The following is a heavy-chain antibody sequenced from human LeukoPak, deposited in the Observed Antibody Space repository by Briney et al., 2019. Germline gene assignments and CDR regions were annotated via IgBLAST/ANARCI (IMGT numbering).Heavy chain of an antibody. D-gene: IGHD2-15*01. CDR1: GGSISSYY. J-gene: IGHJ4*02. V-gene: IGHV4-59*01. Sequence: SETLSLTCSVSGGSISSYYWSWIRQPPGKGLEWIGHISYSGNTNYNPSLKSRVTISVDTSKNQFSLKLSSVTAADTAVYYCATRSTGVAATFDRWGQGALVTVSS. CDR2: ISYSGNT. CDR3: ATRSTGVAATFDR.